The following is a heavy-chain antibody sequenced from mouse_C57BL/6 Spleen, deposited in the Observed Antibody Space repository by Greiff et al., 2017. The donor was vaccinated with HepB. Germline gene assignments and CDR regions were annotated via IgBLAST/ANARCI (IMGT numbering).Heavy chain of an antibody. CDR1: GYTFTSYT. CDR2: INPSSGYT. D-gene: IGHD2-10*02. CDR3: AREGNLSMDCAMDY. J-gene: IGHJ4*01. Sequence: QVQLQQSGAELARPGASVKMSCKASGYTFTSYTMHWVKQRPGQGLEWIGYINPSSGYTKYNQKFKDKATLTADKSSSTAYMQLSSLTSEDSAVYYCAREGNLSMDCAMDYWGQGTSVTVSS. V-gene: IGHV1-4*01.